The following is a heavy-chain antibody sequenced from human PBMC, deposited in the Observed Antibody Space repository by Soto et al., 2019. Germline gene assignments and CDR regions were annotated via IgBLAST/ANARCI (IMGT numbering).Heavy chain of an antibody. CDR2: GSYSGTT. J-gene: IGHJ4*02. V-gene: IGHV4-61*01. Sequence: QVQLQESGPGLVKPSETLSLTCTVSGVSVSSGSFYWAWIRQPPGKGLEWIGFGSYSGTTNYKPSLKSRVNISVDKSRSQISLKVSSLTAADTAVYYCARGATVTQYDYWGQGTLVTVSS. D-gene: IGHD4-17*01. CDR1: GVSVSSGSFY. CDR3: ARGATVTQYDY.